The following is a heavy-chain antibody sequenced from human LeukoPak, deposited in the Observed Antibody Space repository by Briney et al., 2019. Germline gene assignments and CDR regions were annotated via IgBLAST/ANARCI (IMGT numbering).Heavy chain of an antibody. CDR1: GFTFSSYW. V-gene: IGHV3-74*01. CDR3: ATGLRYCSGGNCYSGGLGYMDV. Sequence: PGGSLRLSCAASGFTFSSYWMRWVRQAPGKGLWWVSRIKTDGSSTGYADSVKGRFTISRDNAKNSLSLQLNSLRAEDTAVYHCATGLRYCSGGNCYSGGLGYMDVWGKGTTVTISS. D-gene: IGHD2-15*01. J-gene: IGHJ6*03. CDR2: IKTDGSST.